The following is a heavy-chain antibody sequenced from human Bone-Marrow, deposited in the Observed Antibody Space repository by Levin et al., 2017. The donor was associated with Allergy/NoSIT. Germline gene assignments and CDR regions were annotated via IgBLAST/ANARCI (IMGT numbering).Heavy chain of an antibody. CDR2: INWNRGII. CDR1: GFTFDDFA. Sequence: QPGGSLRLSCAASGFTFDDFAMHWVRQVPGKGLEWVSGINWNRGIIGYADSVKDRFTISRDNARNSLFLQMNSLGPEDTALYYCAKGLNWGSPNTFDDWGQGTLVTVSS. V-gene: IGHV3-9*01. CDR3: AKGLNWGSPNTFDD. D-gene: IGHD7-27*01. J-gene: IGHJ4*02.